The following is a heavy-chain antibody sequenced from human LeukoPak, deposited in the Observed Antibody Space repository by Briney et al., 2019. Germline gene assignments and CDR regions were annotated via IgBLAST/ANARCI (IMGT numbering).Heavy chain of an antibody. V-gene: IGHV3-64D*09. D-gene: IGHD6-13*01. Sequence: PGGSLSLSCSLSGFTYRTYAMHWVRQAPGKGVEYVSAISSNGDNKFYADAVKGRFTISRDKSKKALYLQMSSLREEDTAVYYCVKVGSAAGPGDFDYWGQGTLVTVSS. CDR1: GFTYRTYA. CDR2: ISSNGDNK. CDR3: VKVGSAAGPGDFDY. J-gene: IGHJ4*02.